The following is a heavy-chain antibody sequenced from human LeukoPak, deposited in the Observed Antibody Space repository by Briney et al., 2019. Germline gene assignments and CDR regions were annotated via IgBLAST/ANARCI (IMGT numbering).Heavy chain of an antibody. CDR2: ISWNSGSI. CDR1: GFTFDDYA. CDR3: AKVSDSGYDYFDY. J-gene: IGHJ4*02. V-gene: IGHV3-9*01. Sequence: GRSLRLSCAASGFTFDDYAMHWVRQAPGKGLEWVSGISWNSGSIGYADSVKGRFTISGDNAKNSLYLQMNSLRAEDTALYYCAKVSDSGYDYFDYWGQGTLVTVSS. D-gene: IGHD5-12*01.